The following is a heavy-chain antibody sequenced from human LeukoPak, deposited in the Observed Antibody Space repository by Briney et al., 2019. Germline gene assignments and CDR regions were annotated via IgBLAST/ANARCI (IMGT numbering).Heavy chain of an antibody. V-gene: IGHV3-30*18. CDR3: AKAASLIPVY. J-gene: IGHJ4*02. D-gene: IGHD2-2*02. Sequence: GGSLRLSCAASGFTFSSYGMHWVRQAPGKGLEWVAVISYDGSNKYYADSVKGRFTISRDNSKNTLYLQMNSLRAEDTAVYYCAKAASLIPVYWVQGTLVTVSS. CDR1: GFTFSSYG. CDR2: ISYDGSNK.